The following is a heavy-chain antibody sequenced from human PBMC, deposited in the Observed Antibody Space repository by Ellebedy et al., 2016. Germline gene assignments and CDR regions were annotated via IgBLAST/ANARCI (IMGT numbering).Heavy chain of an antibody. D-gene: IGHD3-10*01. V-gene: IGHV1-18*04. Sequence: ASVKVSCMASGYTFDSYGINWVRQAPGQGLEWVGWISAYSGNTYVAQKVQGRVTMTTDTSTSTAYMELRSLRSDDTAVYYCARDRFEYGSGSYSSDSWGQGTLVTVSS. CDR1: GYTFDSYG. CDR2: ISAYSGNT. CDR3: ARDRFEYGSGSYSSDS. J-gene: IGHJ4*02.